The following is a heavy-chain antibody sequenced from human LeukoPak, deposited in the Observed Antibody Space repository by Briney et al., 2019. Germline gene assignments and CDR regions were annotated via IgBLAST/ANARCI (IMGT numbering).Heavy chain of an antibody. CDR1: GGSISSYY. Sequence: SETLSLTCTVSGGSISSYYWSWIRQPPGKGLEWIGYIYYSGSTNYNPSLKSRVTISVDTSKNQFSLKLSSVTVADTAVYYCARAQVVLYTDDYGDYRNYYGMDVWGKGTTVTVSS. D-gene: IGHD4-17*01. J-gene: IGHJ6*04. CDR3: ARAQVVLYTDDYGDYRNYYGMDV. V-gene: IGHV4-59*01. CDR2: IYYSGST.